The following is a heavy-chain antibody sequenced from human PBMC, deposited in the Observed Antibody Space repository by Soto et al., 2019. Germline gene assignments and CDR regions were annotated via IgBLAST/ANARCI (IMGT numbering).Heavy chain of an antibody. Sequence: SETLSLTCTVSGGSISSSSYYWGWIRQPPGKGLEWIGEINHSGSTNYNLSLKSRVTISVDTAKKQFSLNVTSVTAADTAVYYCARGSYRLRFTNWFDPWGQGTLVTVSS. CDR2: INHSGST. CDR3: ARGSYRLRFTNWFDP. D-gene: IGHD4-17*01. J-gene: IGHJ5*02. V-gene: IGHV4-39*07. CDR1: GGSISSSSYY.